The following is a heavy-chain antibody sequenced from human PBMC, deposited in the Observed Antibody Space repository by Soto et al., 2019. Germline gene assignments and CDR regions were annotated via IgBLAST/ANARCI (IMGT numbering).Heavy chain of an antibody. J-gene: IGHJ3*02. D-gene: IGHD6-13*01. CDR1: GFTFSSYA. CDR3: AKEGSSRGGAFDI. CDR2: VSGRGGST. V-gene: IGHV3-23*01. Sequence: EVQLLESGGGWVQPGGSLRLSCAASGFTFSSYAMSWVRQAPGKGVEWVSAVSGRGGSTYYADTVKGRFTISRDKSKNTLYLQMNSLRAEDTVVYYRAKEGSSRGGAFDIWGQGTMATVSS.